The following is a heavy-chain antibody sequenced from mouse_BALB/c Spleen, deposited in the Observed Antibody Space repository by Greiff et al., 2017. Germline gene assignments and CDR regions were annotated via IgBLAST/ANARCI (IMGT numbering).Heavy chain of an antibody. CDR3: AKLGYAMDY. V-gene: IGHV5-6-3*01. Sequence: EVQVVESGGGLVQPGGSLKLSCAASGFTFSSYGMSWVRQTPDKRLELVATINSNGGSTYYPDSVKGRFTISRDNAKNTLYLQMSSLKSEDTAMYYCAKLGYAMDYWGQGTSVTVSS. J-gene: IGHJ4*01. CDR1: GFTFSSYG. CDR2: INSNGGST. D-gene: IGHD4-1*01.